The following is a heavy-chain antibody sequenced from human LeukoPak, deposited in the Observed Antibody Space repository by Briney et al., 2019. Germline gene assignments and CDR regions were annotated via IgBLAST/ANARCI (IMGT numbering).Heavy chain of an antibody. V-gene: IGHV4-59*01. J-gene: IGHJ5*02. Sequence: PSETLSLTCAVYGGSFSGYYWSWIRQPPGKGLEWIGYIYYTGTTNYSPSLKSRVTISVDTSKNQFSLKLSSVTAADTAMYYCARAVLATKSEHWFDPWGQGILVTVSS. CDR2: IYYTGTT. CDR3: ARAVLATKSEHWFDP. D-gene: IGHD1/OR15-1a*01. CDR1: GGSFSGYY.